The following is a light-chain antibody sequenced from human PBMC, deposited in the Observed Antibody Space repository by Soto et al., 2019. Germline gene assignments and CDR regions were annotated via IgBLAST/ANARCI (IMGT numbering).Light chain of an antibody. J-gene: IGLJ3*02. CDR3: SAWEDSLNGPV. Sequence: QSVLTQPPSASGTPGQRVTISCSGGTSNIGSNSVHWYQQLPGTAPQLLIHSDTQRPSGVPDRFSGSKSGTSASLAISGLQSEDEANYFCSAWEDSLNGPVFGGATKLTVL. V-gene: IGLV1-44*01. CDR2: SDT. CDR1: TSNIGSNS.